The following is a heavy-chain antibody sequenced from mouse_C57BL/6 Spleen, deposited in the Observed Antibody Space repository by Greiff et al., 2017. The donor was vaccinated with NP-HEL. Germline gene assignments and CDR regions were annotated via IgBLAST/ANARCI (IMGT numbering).Heavy chain of an antibody. Sequence: QVHVKQPGAELVKPGASVKLSCKASGYTFTSYWMHWVKQRPGQGLEWIGMIHPNSGSTNYNEKFKSKATLTVDKSSSTAYMQLSSLTSEDSAVYYCARRPGTNYAMDYWGQGTSVTVSS. CDR3: ARRPGTNYAMDY. D-gene: IGHD4-1*01. CDR1: GYTFTSYW. J-gene: IGHJ4*01. V-gene: IGHV1-64*01. CDR2: IHPNSGST.